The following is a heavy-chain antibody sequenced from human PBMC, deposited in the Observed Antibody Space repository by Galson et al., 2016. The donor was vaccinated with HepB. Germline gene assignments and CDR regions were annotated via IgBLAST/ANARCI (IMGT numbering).Heavy chain of an antibody. CDR2: VYYSGIT. D-gene: IGHD6-13*01. CDR3: ARHDGSSGGAFDI. CDR1: GGSISSYY. V-gene: IGHV4-59*08. J-gene: IGHJ3*02. Sequence: SETLSLTCTVSGGSISSYYWSWMRQPPGNRLEWLGYVYYSGITNYSPSLKSRVTMSVDTSKNQVSLELTSVTAADTAVYRCARHDGSSGGAFDIWGQGVMVTVSS.